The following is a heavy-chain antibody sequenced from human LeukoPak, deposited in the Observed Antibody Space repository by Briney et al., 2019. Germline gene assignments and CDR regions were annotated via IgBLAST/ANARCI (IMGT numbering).Heavy chain of an antibody. Sequence: PSETLSLTCTVSGGSMSSYYWSWIRQPPGKGLEWIGYIYYSGSTDYNPSLKSRVTISIDTSKNQFSLKLSSVTAADTAVYYCARVNTYYYDSSGYPNFDYWGQGTLVTVSS. CDR1: GGSMSSYY. V-gene: IGHV4-59*12. J-gene: IGHJ4*02. CDR3: ARVNTYYYDSSGYPNFDY. D-gene: IGHD3-22*01. CDR2: IYYSGST.